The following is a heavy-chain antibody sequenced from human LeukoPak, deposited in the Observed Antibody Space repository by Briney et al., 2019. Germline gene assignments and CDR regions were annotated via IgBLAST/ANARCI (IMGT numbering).Heavy chain of an antibody. D-gene: IGHD5/OR15-5a*01. V-gene: IGHV4-61*02. CDR3: ARGSFYRNSYYYYINV. Sequence: SETLSLTCSLSGDSISSGVFYWSWIRHPAGKGLEWIGRIYTTGNTNYNPSLKSRVTMSIDTSENQFSLKLTSVTAADTAVYYCARGSFYRNSYYYYINVWGTGTTVTVSS. J-gene: IGHJ6*03. CDR1: GDSISSGVFY. CDR2: IYTTGNT.